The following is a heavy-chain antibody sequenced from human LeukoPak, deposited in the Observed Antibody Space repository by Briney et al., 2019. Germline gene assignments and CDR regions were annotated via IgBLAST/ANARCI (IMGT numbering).Heavy chain of an antibody. CDR2: INHSGRT. D-gene: IGHD3-10*01. Sequence: PSETLSLTCAVYGGSFRGYYWSWIRQPPGKGLEWIGEINHSGRTNYNPSLKSRVTISVDTSKNQFSLKLSSVTATDTAVYYCARGPVLLWFGELSRLGPKYYFDYWGQGILVTVSS. V-gene: IGHV4-34*01. CDR3: ARGPVLLWFGELSRLGPKYYFDY. CDR1: GGSFRGYY. J-gene: IGHJ4*02.